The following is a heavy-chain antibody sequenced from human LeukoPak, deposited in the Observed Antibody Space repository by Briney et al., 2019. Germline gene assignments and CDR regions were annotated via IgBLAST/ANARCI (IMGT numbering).Heavy chain of an antibody. CDR2: IYYTGTT. Sequence: SETLSLTCTVSNGSISSFDWTWIRQPPGEGLEWIGYIYYTGTTVYNPSLKNRVTISVDTTKNQFSLKLSSVTAADTAVYYCARGYGRYFDYWGQGTLVTVSS. V-gene: IGHV4-59*01. CDR1: NGSISSFD. D-gene: IGHD5-18*01. J-gene: IGHJ4*02. CDR3: ARGYGRYFDY.